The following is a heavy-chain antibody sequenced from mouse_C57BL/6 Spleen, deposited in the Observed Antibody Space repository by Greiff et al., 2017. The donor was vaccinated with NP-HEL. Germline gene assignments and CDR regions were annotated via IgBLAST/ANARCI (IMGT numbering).Heavy chain of an antibody. CDR2: IDPANGNT. D-gene: IGHD2-2*01. V-gene: IGHV14-3*01. Sequence: EVQLKESVAELVRPGASVKLSCTASGFNIKNTYMHWVKQRPEQGLEWIGRIDPANGNTKYAPKFQGKATITADTSSNTAYLQLSSLTSEDTAIYYCASTFLVTTSAMDYWGQGTSVTVSS. CDR1: GFNIKNTY. J-gene: IGHJ4*01. CDR3: ASTFLVTTSAMDY.